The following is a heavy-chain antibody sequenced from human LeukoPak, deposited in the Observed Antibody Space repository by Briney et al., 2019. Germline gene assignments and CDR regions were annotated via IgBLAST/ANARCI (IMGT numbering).Heavy chain of an antibody. J-gene: IGHJ4*02. CDR1: GGSFSGSY. CDR3: VAHYYSDTRGQDY. CDR2: FYSREST. D-gene: IGHD3-22*01. Sequence: SETLSLTCTVSGGSFSGSYWSWIRQPAGKGLEWIGRFYSRESTNYNPSLKSRVTMSADTSRSQLSLKLTSVTAADTAVYYCVAHYYSDTRGQDYWGQGTLVTVSS. V-gene: IGHV4-4*07.